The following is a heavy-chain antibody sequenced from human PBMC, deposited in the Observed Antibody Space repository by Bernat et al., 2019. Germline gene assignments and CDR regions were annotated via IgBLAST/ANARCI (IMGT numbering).Heavy chain of an antibody. CDR1: GFTFSSYS. D-gene: IGHD2-21*01. J-gene: IGHJ6*02. CDR2: ISSSSSYI. Sequence: EVQLVESGGGLVKPGGSLRLSCAASGFTFSSYSMNWVRQAPGKGLEWVSSISSSSSYIYYADSVKGRFTISRDNAKNSLYLQMNSLRAEDTAVYYCVSGFPYYYYGMDVWGQGTTVTVSS. CDR3: VSGFPYYYYGMDV. V-gene: IGHV3-21*01.